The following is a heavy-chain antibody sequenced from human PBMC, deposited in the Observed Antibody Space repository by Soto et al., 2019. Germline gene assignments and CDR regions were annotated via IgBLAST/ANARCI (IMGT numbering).Heavy chain of an antibody. D-gene: IGHD2-2*01. CDR2: ISSSSSYI. CDR3: ARDPIRPSPVVPAASPNAFDI. Sequence: PGGSLRLSCAASGFTFSSYSMNWVRQAPGKGLEWVSSISSSSSYIYYADSVKGRFTISRDNAKNSLYLQMNSLRAEDTAVYYCARDPIRPSPVVPAASPNAFDIWGQGTMVTVSS. CDR1: GFTFSSYS. J-gene: IGHJ3*02. V-gene: IGHV3-21*01.